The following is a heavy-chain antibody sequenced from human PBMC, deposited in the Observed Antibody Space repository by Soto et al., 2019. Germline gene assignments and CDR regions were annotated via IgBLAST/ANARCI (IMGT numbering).Heavy chain of an antibody. CDR1: GYTFTSYG. D-gene: IGHD4-17*01. Sequence: ASVKVSCKASGYTFTSYGISWVRQALGQGLEWMGWISAYNGNTNYAQKLQGRVTMTTDTSTSTAYMELRSLRSDDTAVYYCARGIYGDYVGWFDPWGQGTLVTVSS. V-gene: IGHV1-18*01. CDR3: ARGIYGDYVGWFDP. CDR2: ISAYNGNT. J-gene: IGHJ5*02.